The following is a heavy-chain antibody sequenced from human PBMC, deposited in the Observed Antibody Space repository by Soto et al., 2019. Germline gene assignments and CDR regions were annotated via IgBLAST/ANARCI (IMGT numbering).Heavy chain of an antibody. Sequence: QVQLQQWGAGLLKPSETLSLTCAVYGGSFSGYYWSWIRQPPGKGLEWIGEINHSGSTNYNPSLKSRVTISVDTSKNQFSLKLSSVTAADTAVYYCARVHYDYIWGSYRGLYYYSYYMDVWGKGTTVTVSS. CDR1: GGSFSGYY. CDR3: ARVHYDYIWGSYRGLYYYSYYMDV. V-gene: IGHV4-34*01. D-gene: IGHD3-16*02. CDR2: INHSGST. J-gene: IGHJ6*03.